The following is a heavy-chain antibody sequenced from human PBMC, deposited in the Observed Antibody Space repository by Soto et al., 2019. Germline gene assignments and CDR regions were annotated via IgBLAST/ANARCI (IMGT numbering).Heavy chain of an antibody. CDR1: GFSLSDYA. Sequence: LSCVASGFSLSDYAVNWVRQAPGKGLEWVSFISSDSRTIYYADSVEGRFTVSRDNARNSVSLQMDSLRDEDAAVYYCARIKLVEWFFINVDVYDMDVWGQGTPVTVSS. V-gene: IGHV3-48*02. CDR3: ARIKLVEWFFINVDVYDMDV. J-gene: IGHJ6*02. CDR2: ISSDSRTI. D-gene: IGHD3-3*01.